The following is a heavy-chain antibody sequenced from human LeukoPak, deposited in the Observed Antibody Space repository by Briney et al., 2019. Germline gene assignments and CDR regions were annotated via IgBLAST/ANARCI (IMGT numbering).Heavy chain of an antibody. V-gene: IGHV1-24*01. CDR2: FDPEDGET. J-gene: IGHJ4*02. CDR1: GYTLTELS. Sequence: ASVKVSCKVSGYTLTELSMHWVRQAPGKGLEWMGGFDPEDGETIYAQKFQGRVTMTRDMSTSTVYMELSSLRSEDTAVYYCARDGDYYDSSGYTDYWGQGTLVTVSS. D-gene: IGHD3-22*01. CDR3: ARDGDYYDSSGYTDY.